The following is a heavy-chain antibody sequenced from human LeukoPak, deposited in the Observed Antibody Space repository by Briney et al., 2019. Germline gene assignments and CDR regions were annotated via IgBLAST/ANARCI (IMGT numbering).Heavy chain of an antibody. V-gene: IGHV3-33*01. J-gene: IGHJ6*02. Sequence: GGSLRLSCAASGFTFSSYGMHWVRQAPGKGLEWVAVIWYDGSNKYYADSVKGRFTISRDNSKNTLYLQMNSLRAKDTAVYYCARDSMAAAGSYGMDVWGQGTTVTVSS. D-gene: IGHD6-13*01. CDR3: ARDSMAAAGSYGMDV. CDR2: IWYDGSNK. CDR1: GFTFSSYG.